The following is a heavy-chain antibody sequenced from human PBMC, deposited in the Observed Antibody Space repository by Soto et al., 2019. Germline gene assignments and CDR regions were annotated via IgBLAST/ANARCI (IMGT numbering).Heavy chain of an antibody. J-gene: IGHJ4*02. CDR1: GFTVSISY. CDR3: AKGKFCPSTTCFDY. Sequence: GESLRLSYETSGFTVSISYMSGIRQVPGKGLEWVSIIYSDDYTYYAASVKGRFTVSRDNSRNTLYLQMNSLRVEDTAVYYCAKGKFCPSTTCFDYWGQGT. CDR2: IYSDDYT. V-gene: IGHV3-66*01. D-gene: IGHD2-2*01.